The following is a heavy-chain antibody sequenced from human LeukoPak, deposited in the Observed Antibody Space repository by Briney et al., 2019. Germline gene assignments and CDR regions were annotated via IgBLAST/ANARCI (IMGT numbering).Heavy chain of an antibody. Sequence: GASVKVSCKASGGTFSSYDISWVRQAPGQGLEWMGGIMPMFGKANYAQKFQGRVTTTADKATSTAYMELSRLRSDDTAVYYCARDRDVDIVATIIDYWGQGTLVTVSS. J-gene: IGHJ4*02. CDR3: ARDRDVDIVATIIDY. D-gene: IGHD5-12*01. CDR2: IMPMFGKA. CDR1: GGTFSSYD. V-gene: IGHV1-69*06.